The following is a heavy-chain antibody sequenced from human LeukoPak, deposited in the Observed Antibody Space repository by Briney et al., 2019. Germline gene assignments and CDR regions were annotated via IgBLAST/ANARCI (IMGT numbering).Heavy chain of an antibody. CDR1: GFTFSSYG. Sequence: PGRSLRLSCAASGFTFSSYGVHWVRQAPGKGLEWVAVISYDGSNKYYADSVKGRFTISRDNSKNTLYLQMNSLRAEDTAVYYCAKVALGPLSGSPTKGSAFDIWGQGTMVTVSS. CDR3: AKVALGPLSGSPTKGSAFDI. CDR2: ISYDGSNK. J-gene: IGHJ3*02. D-gene: IGHD1-26*01. V-gene: IGHV3-30*18.